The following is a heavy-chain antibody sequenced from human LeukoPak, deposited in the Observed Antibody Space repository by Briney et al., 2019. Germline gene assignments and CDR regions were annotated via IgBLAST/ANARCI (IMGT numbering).Heavy chain of an antibody. CDR3: AKTGYDILTWAFFDY. Sequence: SETLSLTCTVSGGSISSNSYNWGWLRHPPGQGLEWIRSIYYSGSTYYNPSLKSRVTISVDTPKNQFSLKLSSVTAADTAVYYCAKTGYDILTWAFFDYWGQGTLVTVSS. J-gene: IGHJ4*02. CDR1: GGSISSNSYN. V-gene: IGHV4-39*01. D-gene: IGHD3-9*01. CDR2: IYYSGST.